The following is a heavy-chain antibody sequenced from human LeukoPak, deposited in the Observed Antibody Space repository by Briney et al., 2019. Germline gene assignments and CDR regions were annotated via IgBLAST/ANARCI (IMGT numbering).Heavy chain of an antibody. CDR2: IYSGGST. CDR1: GFTVSSNY. Sequence: GGSLRLSCAASGFTVSSNYMSWVHQAPGKGLEWVSVIYSGGSTYYADSVKSRFTISRDNSKNTLYLQMNSLRAEDTAVYYCARDLDYYGSGSYYNFDYWGQGTLVTVSS. J-gene: IGHJ4*02. CDR3: ARDLDYYGSGSYYNFDY. V-gene: IGHV3-66*02. D-gene: IGHD3-10*01.